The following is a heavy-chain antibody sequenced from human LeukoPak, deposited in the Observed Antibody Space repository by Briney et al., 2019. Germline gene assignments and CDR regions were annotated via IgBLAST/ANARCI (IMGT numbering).Heavy chain of an antibody. Sequence: PSETLSLTCAVCGGSFSGYYWSWIRQPPGKGLEWIGEINHSGSTNYNPSLKSRVTISVDTSKNQFSLKLSSVTAADTAVYYCARNTPLLWFGELLYRGFDAFDIWGQGTMVTVSS. CDR2: INHSGST. CDR3: ARNTPLLWFGELLYRGFDAFDI. V-gene: IGHV4-34*01. CDR1: GGSFSGYY. J-gene: IGHJ3*02. D-gene: IGHD3-10*01.